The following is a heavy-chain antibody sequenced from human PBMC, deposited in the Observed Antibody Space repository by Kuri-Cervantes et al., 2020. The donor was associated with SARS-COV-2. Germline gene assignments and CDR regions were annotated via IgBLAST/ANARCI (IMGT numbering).Heavy chain of an antibody. CDR3: AREYYYGSGRYYGAFDH. CDR2: LNPSGGSR. D-gene: IGHD3-10*01. V-gene: IGHV1-46*01. CDR1: GYTFTGYY. J-gene: IGHJ4*02. Sequence: ASVNVSCKASGYTFTGYYMHWVRQAPGQGLEWMGMLNPSGGSRINTQKFQGRLTMTRDTPTSTVYMELSSLRSDDTAVYYCAREYYYGSGRYYGAFDHWGQGTPVTVSS.